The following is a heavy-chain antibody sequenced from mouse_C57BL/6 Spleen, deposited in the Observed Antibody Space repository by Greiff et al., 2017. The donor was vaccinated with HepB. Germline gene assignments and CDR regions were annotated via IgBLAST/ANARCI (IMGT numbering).Heavy chain of an antibody. V-gene: IGHV1-22*01. D-gene: IGHD1-1*01. J-gene: IGHJ1*03. Sequence: EVQLQQSGPELVKPGASVKMSCKASGYTFTDYNMHWVKQSHGKSLEWIGYINPNNGGTSYNQKFKGKATLTVNKSSSTAYMELRSLTSEDSAVYYCARWDYYGSSPYWYFDVWGTGTTVTVSS. CDR2: INPNNGGT. CDR3: ARWDYYGSSPYWYFDV. CDR1: GYTFTDYN.